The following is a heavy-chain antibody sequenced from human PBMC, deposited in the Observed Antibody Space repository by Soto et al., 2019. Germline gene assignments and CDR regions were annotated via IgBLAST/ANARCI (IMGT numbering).Heavy chain of an antibody. D-gene: IGHD1-1*01. Sequence: PGGSLRLSCAASGFTFSSYSMNWVRQAPGKGLEWVSYISSSSSTIYYADSVKGRFTISRDNAKNSLYLQMNSLRDEDTAVYYCARDPSEWNPYYYGMDVWGQGTTVTVSS. J-gene: IGHJ6*02. V-gene: IGHV3-48*02. CDR2: ISSSSSTI. CDR1: GFTFSSYS. CDR3: ARDPSEWNPYYYGMDV.